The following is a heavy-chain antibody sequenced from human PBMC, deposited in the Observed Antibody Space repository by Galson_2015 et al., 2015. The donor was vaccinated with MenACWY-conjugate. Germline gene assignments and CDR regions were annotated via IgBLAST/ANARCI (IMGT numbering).Heavy chain of an antibody. CDR3: AGGGSYCDFDY. V-gene: IGHV3-48*04. J-gene: IGHJ4*02. CDR1: GFTFSSYS. D-gene: IGHD1-26*01. CDR2: ISSSSSTI. Sequence: SLRLSCAASGFTFSSYSMNWVRQAPGKGLEWVSYISSSSSTIYYADSVKGRFTISRDNAKNSLYLQMNSLRAEDAAVYYCAGGGSYCDFDYWGQGTLVTVSS.